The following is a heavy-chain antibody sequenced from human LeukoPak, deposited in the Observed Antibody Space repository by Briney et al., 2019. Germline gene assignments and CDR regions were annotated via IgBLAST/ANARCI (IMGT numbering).Heavy chain of an antibody. CDR3: ARGPNSNWSGLDF. CDR2: ISSSGSTI. D-gene: IGHD6-6*01. J-gene: IGHJ4*02. V-gene: IGHV3-11*04. CDR1: GFTFSDYY. Sequence: GGSLRLSCAASGFTFSDYYMSWIRQAPGKGLEWVSYISSSGSTIYYADSVKGRFTISRDNAKNTLYLQVNNLRAEDTAVYYCARGPNSNWSGLDFWGQGTLLTVSS.